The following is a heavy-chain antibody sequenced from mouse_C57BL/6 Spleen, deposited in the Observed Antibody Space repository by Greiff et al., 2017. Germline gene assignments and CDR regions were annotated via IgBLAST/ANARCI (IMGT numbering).Heavy chain of an antibody. CDR2: IDPSDSYT. CDR3: ARRRYYDYDGFDY. D-gene: IGHD2-4*01. J-gene: IGHJ2*01. V-gene: IGHV1-59*01. CDR1: GYTFTSYW. Sequence: QVQLQQPGAELVRPGTSVKLSCKASGYTFTSYWMHWVKQRPGQGLEWIGVIDPSDSYTNYNQKFKGKATLIVDTTSSTAYIQLSSLTSEDSAVYYCARRRYYDYDGFDYWGQGTTLTVSS.